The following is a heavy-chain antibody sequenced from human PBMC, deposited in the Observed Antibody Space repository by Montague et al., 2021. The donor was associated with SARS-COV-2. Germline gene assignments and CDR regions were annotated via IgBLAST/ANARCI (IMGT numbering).Heavy chain of an antibody. V-gene: IGHV3-33*01. CDR1: GFTFSSYG. J-gene: IGHJ6*02. CDR3: ARDEDRGYNWNAHGMDV. Sequence: SLRLSCAASGFTFSSYGMHWVRQAPGKGLEWVAVIWYDGSNKYYADSVXGRFTISRDNSKNTLYLQMNSLRAEDTAVYYCARDEDRGYNWNAHGMDVWGQGTTVTVSS. CDR2: IWYDGSNK. D-gene: IGHD1-1*01.